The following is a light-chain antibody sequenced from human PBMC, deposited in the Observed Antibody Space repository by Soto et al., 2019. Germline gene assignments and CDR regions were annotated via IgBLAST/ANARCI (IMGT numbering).Light chain of an antibody. V-gene: IGLV1-44*01. Sequence: QSVLTQPPSASGTPGQRVTISCSGSSSNIGSNTVNWYQQLPGTAPKLLIYSNNQRPSGVPDRFSGSKSGTSASLAISGLQSEDEADYYCAAWDDSLNGHYVFRTGTKVTVL. CDR1: SSNIGSNT. CDR2: SNN. CDR3: AAWDDSLNGHYV. J-gene: IGLJ1*01.